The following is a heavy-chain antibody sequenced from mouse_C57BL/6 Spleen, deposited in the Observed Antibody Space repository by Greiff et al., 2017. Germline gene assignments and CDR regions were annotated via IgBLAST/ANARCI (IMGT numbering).Heavy chain of an antibody. D-gene: IGHD1-1*01. CDR1: GYTFTSYW. V-gene: IGHV1-64*01. J-gene: IGHJ2*01. Sequence: QVQLQQSGAELARPGASVKLSCKASGYTFTSYWMHWVKQRPGQGLEWIGMIYPSRGSINYNEKFKSKATLTVDKSSSTAYKQLSSLTSEDSAVYHCASTITTVVATDDWGQGTTLTVSS. CDR2: IYPSRGSI. CDR3: ASTITTVVATDD.